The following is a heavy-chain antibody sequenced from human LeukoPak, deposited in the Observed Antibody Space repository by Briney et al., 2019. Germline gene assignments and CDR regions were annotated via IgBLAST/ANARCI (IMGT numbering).Heavy chain of an antibody. CDR2: ISASGTTT. V-gene: IGHV3-23*01. CDR1: GFTFSSYA. D-gene: IGHD2-15*01. J-gene: IGHJ3*02. Sequence: GGSLRLSCAASGFTFSSYAMNWVRQAPGKGLEWVSSISASGTTTYFADSVKGRFTMSRDNSKNTLYLQVNSLTAEDTAIYYCAKEYCSGGTCYLGAFDIWGQGTMVTVSS. CDR3: AKEYCSGGTCYLGAFDI.